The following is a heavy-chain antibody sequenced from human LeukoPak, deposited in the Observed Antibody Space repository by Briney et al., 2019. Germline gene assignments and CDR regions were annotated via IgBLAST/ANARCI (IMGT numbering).Heavy chain of an antibody. CDR3: ASLAAAGIPQVGY. Sequence: SETLSLTCTVSGGSISSSSYYWGWIRQPPGKGLEWIGSIYYSGSTYYNPSLKSRVTISVDTSKNQFSLKLSSVTAADTVVYHCASLAAAGIPQVGYWGQGTLVTVSS. D-gene: IGHD6-13*01. V-gene: IGHV4-39*01. J-gene: IGHJ4*02. CDR2: IYYSGST. CDR1: GGSISSSSYY.